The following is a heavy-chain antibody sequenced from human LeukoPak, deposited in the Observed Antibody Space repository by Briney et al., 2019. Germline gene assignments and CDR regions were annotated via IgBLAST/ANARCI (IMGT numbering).Heavy chain of an antibody. CDR3: AKEKRSSGWYRQLGY. V-gene: IGHV3-23*01. J-gene: IGHJ4*02. CDR1: GFTFSSYA. D-gene: IGHD6-19*01. Sequence: TGGSLRLSCAASGFTFSSYAMSWVRQAPGKGLEWVSAISGSGGSTYYADSVKGRFTISRDNSKNTLYLQMNSLRAEDTAVYYCAKEKRSSGWYRQLGYWGQGTLVTVSS. CDR2: ISGSGGST.